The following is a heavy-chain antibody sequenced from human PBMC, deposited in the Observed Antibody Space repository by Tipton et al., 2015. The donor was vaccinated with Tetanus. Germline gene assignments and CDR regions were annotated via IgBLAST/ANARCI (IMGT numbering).Heavy chain of an antibody. V-gene: IGHV3-7*01. Sequence: GSLRLSCAASGFTFSSYWMSWVRQAPGKGLEWVANIKQDGSEKYYVDSVKGRFTISRDNAKNSLYLQMNSLRAEDTAVYYCARDRELTTVTTPNWFDPWGQGTLVTVSS. CDR3: ARDRELTTVTTPNWFDP. CDR1: GFTFSSYW. CDR2: IKQDGSEK. J-gene: IGHJ5*02. D-gene: IGHD4-17*01.